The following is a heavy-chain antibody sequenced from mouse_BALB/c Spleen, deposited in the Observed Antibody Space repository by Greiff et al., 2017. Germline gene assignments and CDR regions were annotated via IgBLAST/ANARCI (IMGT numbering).Heavy chain of an antibody. V-gene: IGHV7-3*02. CDR2: IRNKANGYTT. J-gene: IGHJ4*01. CDR3: ARGYGYYAMDY. D-gene: IGHD2-10*02. Sequence: EVKLVESGGGLVQPGGSLRLSCATSGFTFTDYYMSWVRQPPGKALEWLGFIRNKANGYTTEYSASVKGRFTISRDNSQSILYLQMNTLRAEDSATYYCARGYGYYAMDYWGQGTSVTVSS. CDR1: GFTFTDYY.